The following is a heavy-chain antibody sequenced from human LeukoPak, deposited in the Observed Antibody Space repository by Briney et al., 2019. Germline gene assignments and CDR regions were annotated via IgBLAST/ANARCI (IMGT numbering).Heavy chain of an antibody. CDR3: AKGPSIAAAGTFDP. CDR1: GFTFSNFA. J-gene: IGHJ5*02. CDR2: IRGSSDST. Sequence: PGGSLRLFCAASGFTFSNFAMNWGRQAPGKGLEWVSAIRGSSDSTYYADSVTGRFTISRDNSKNTLYLQMNSLRAEDTAIYYCAKGPSIAAAGTFDPWGQGTLVTVSS. V-gene: IGHV3-23*01. D-gene: IGHD6-13*01.